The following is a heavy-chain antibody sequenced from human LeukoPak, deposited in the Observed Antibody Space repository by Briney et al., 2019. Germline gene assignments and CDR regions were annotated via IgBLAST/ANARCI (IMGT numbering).Heavy chain of an antibody. V-gene: IGHV3-23*01. Sequence: GGSLRLSCAASGFTFSSYAMSWVRQAPGKGLEWVSAISGSGGSTYYADSVKGRFTISRDNSKNTLYLQMNSLRAEDTAVYYCAKDLQYYDFWSGYYQAGLDYWGQGTLATVSS. CDR3: AKDLQYYDFWSGYYQAGLDY. J-gene: IGHJ4*02. CDR1: GFTFSSYA. CDR2: ISGSGGST. D-gene: IGHD3-3*01.